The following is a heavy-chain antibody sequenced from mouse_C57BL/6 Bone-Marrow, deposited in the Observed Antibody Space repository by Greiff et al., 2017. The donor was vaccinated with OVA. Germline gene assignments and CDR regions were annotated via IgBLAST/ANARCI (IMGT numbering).Heavy chain of an antibody. J-gene: IGHJ3*01. CDR3: ARDRLSTMITTPAWFAY. Sequence: EVKLVESGGGLVKPGGSLKLSCAASGFTFSSYAMSWVRQTPEKRLEWVATISDGGSYTYYPDNVKGRFTISRDNAKNNLSLQMSHLKSEDTAMYYCARDRLSTMITTPAWFAYWGQGTLVTVSA. D-gene: IGHD2-4*01. CDR2: ISDGGSYT. CDR1: GFTFSSYA. V-gene: IGHV5-4*01.